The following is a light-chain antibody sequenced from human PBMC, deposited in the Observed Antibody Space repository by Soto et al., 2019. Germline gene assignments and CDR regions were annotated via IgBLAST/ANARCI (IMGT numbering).Light chain of an antibody. CDR1: SSDVGDYNY. CDR3: SSYTSTGTLVV. CDR2: DVN. Sequence: QCALTQPASVSGSPGQSITISCTGTSSDVGDYNYVSWYQQHPGKAPKLMIYDVNNRPSGVSNRFSGSKSGNTASLTISGLQAEDEADYFCSSYTSTGTLVVLGGGTKLTVL. J-gene: IGLJ2*01. V-gene: IGLV2-14*03.